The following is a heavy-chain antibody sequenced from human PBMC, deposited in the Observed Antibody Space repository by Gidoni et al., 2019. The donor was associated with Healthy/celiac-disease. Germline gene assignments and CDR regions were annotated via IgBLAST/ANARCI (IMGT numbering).Heavy chain of an antibody. CDR2: ISGSGGST. V-gene: IGHV3-23*01. J-gene: IGHJ1*01. Sequence: EVQLLESGGGLVQPGGSLRLSCAASGFTFRSYAMSWVRQAPGKGLEWFSAISGSGGSTYYADSVKGRFTISRDNSKNTLYLQMNSLRAEDTAVYYCAKDGGYSYGYAEYFQHWGQGTLVTVSS. CDR1: GFTFRSYA. D-gene: IGHD5-18*01. CDR3: AKDGGYSYGYAEYFQH.